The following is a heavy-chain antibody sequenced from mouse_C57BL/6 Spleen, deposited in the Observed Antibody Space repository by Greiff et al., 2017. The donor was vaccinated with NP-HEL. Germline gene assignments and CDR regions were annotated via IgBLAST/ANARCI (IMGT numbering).Heavy chain of an antibody. CDR1: GFTFSDSY. CDR3: ARLSYYGSSYGWYFDV. J-gene: IGHJ1*03. V-gene: IGHV5-12*01. CDR2: ISNGGGST. Sequence: EVQGVESGGGLVQPGGSLKLSCAASGFTFSDSYMYWVRQTPEKRLEWVAYISNGGGSTYYPDTVKGRFTISRDNAKNTLYLQMSRLKSADTDMYYCARLSYYGSSYGWYFDVWGTGTTVTVSS. D-gene: IGHD1-1*01.